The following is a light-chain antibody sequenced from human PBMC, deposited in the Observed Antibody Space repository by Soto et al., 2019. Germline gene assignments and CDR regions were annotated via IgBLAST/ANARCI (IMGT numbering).Light chain of an antibody. V-gene: IGLV1-40*01. CDR1: SSNIGAGYD. CDR2: GNS. Sequence: QSVLTQPPSVSGAPGQRVTISCTGSSSNIGAGYDVHWYQQLPGTAPKLLIYGNSNRPSGVPDRFSGSKSGTSASLAITGLQAEDEADYYCQSSDSSLSAHVVFGGGTTLTVL. J-gene: IGLJ2*01. CDR3: QSSDSSLSAHVV.